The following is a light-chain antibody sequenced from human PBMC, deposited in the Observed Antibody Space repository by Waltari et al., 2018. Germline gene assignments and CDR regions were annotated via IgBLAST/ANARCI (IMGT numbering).Light chain of an antibody. CDR2: ATS. J-gene: IGKJ2*01. CDR1: ENIGSY. CDR3: QHTFETPYS. Sequence: DIQMTQSPSTLSASIGDRVTITCRASENIGSYFNWYQQRTGEAPKLLIYATSTLQTEVPSRFSGSGSRTEFTLTISSLQPEDFATYYCQHTFETPYSFGQGTKLESK. V-gene: IGKV1-39*01.